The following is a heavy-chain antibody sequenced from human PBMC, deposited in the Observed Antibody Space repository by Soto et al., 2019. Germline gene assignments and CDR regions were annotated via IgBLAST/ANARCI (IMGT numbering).Heavy chain of an antibody. CDR2: ISAYNGNT. CDR1: GYTFTSYG. J-gene: IGHJ5*02. Sequence: ASVKVSCKASGYTFTSYGISWVRQAPGQGLEWMGWISAYNGNTNYAQKLQGRVTMTTDTSTSTAYMELRSLRSDDTAVYYCARTRRGCSGGSCGEHWFDPWGQGTLVTVSS. V-gene: IGHV1-18*01. CDR3: ARTRRGCSGGSCGEHWFDP. D-gene: IGHD2-15*01.